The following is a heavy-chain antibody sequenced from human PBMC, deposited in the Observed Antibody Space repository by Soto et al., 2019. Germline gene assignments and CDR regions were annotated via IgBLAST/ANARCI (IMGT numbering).Heavy chain of an antibody. CDR1: GYSFTSYW. D-gene: IGHD6-6*01. CDR3: ARTDYSIAARPGAFDI. V-gene: IGHV5-10-1*01. J-gene: IGHJ3*02. Sequence: GESMKISCKGSGYSFTSYWISWVRQMPGKGLEWMGRIDPSDSYTNYSPSFQGHVTISADKSISTAYLQWSSLKASDTAMYYCARTDYSIAARPGAFDIWGQGTMVTVSS. CDR2: IDPSDSYT.